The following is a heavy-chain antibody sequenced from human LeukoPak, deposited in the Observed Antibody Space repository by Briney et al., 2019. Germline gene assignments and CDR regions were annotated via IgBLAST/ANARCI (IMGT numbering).Heavy chain of an antibody. CDR1: GGSISSYY. CDR2: IYTSGST. J-gene: IGHJ4*02. D-gene: IGHD3-22*01. V-gene: IGHV4-4*07. Sequence: SETLSLTCTVSGGSISSYYWSWIRQPAGKGLEWIGRIYTSGSTNYNPSLKSRVTMSVDTSKNQFSLNLSSVTAADTAVYYCARDSLTMIVGRQKRGLDYWGQGTLVTVSS. CDR3: ARDSLTMIVGRQKRGLDY.